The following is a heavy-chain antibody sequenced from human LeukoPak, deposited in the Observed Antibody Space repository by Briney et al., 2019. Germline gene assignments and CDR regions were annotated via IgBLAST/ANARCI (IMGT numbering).Heavy chain of an antibody. CDR1: GGSISSGGYY. CDR2: IYYSGST. CDR3: ARDLWDCSSTSCYYYGMDV. Sequence: PSETLSLTCTVSGGSISSGGYYWSWIRQHPGKGLEWIGYIYYSGSTYYNPSLKSRVTISVDTSKNQFSLKLGSVTAADTAVYYCARDLWDCSSTSCYYYGMDVWGQGTTVTVSS. D-gene: IGHD2-2*01. V-gene: IGHV4-31*03. J-gene: IGHJ6*02.